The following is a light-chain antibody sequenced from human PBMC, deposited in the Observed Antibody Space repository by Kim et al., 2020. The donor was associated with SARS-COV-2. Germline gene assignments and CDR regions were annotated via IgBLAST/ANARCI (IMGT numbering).Light chain of an antibody. V-gene: IGKV3-11*02. CDR1: HSVNNY. CDR2: DAF. CDR3: QQRSNWLT. Sequence: PGERATPSGTTSHSVNNYLAWYQQKPGQAPRLLIYDAFNRATGIPARFSGSGSGRDYTLTISSLEPEDSAVYYCQQRSNWLTFGGGTKVDIK. J-gene: IGKJ4*01.